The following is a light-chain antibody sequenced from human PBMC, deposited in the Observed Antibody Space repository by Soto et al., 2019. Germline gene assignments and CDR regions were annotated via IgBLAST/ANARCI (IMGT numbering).Light chain of an antibody. CDR1: QGISNS. J-gene: IGKJ4*01. Sequence: DSQMTQSPSSLSASVGDRVTITCRASQGISNSLAWYQQKPGQVPNVLIYAASTLKPGLPSRFSGSGLGTDFTLTISNLQPEDAATYYCQKYNSVTLTFGGGTKVEIK. CDR3: QKYNSVTLT. CDR2: AAS. V-gene: IGKV1-27*01.